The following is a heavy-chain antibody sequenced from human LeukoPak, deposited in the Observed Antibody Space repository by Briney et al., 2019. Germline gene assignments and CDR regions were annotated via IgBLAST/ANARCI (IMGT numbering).Heavy chain of an antibody. V-gene: IGHV3-74*01. J-gene: IGHJ4*02. CDR1: GFNFNNDW. CDR3: AKDGTSYYYIYY. CDR2: IKSDGTIT. Sequence: GGSLRLSCAASGFNFNNDWMHWVRQAPGKGLVWVSRIKSDGTITSYADSAMGRFTISRDNAKNTLYLQMNSLRGGDTAVYYCAKDGTSYYYIYYWGQGTLVTVSS. D-gene: IGHD2/OR15-2a*01.